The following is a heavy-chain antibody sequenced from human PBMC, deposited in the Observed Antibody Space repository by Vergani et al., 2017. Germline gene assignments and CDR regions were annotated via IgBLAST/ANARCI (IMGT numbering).Heavy chain of an antibody. J-gene: IGHJ6*03. CDR1: GFTFSTYA. CDR3: VREGSYCGSTTCRNPSYVYYYHMDV. D-gene: IGHD2-21*01. V-gene: IGHV3-33*01. Sequence: QVQLVESGGGVVQPGRSLRLSCTSSGFTFSTYAMHWVRQAPGKGLEWVAIIYYDGSKKYYADSVKGRFTISRDNSRNTLELLMSSLRAEDTAIYYCVREGSYCGSTTCRNPSYVYYYHMDVWGEGNTVTVSS. CDR2: IYYDGSKK.